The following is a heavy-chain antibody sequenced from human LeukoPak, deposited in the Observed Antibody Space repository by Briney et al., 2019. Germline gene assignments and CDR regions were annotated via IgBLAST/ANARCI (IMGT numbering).Heavy chain of an antibody. CDR3: AKKAAAGNSPYYYYYYMDA. J-gene: IGHJ6*03. V-gene: IGHV3-30*18. CDR1: GFTFSSYG. CDR2: ISYDGSNK. D-gene: IGHD6-13*01. Sequence: PGRSLRLSCAASGFTFSSYGMHWVRQAPGKGLEWVAVISYDGSNKYYADSVKGRFTISRDNSKNTLYLRMNSLRAEGTAVYYCAKKAAAGNSPYYYYYYMDAWGKGTTVTISS.